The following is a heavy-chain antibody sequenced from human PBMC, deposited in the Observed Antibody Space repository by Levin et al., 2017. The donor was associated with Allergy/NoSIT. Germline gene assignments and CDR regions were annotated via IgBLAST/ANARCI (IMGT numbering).Heavy chain of an antibody. CDR2: IWYDGSNQ. D-gene: IGHD3-16*01. J-gene: IGHJ2*01. CDR3: ARDRNWGTVNWYLEL. CDR1: GFTFSRYG. Sequence: PGGSLRLSCAASGFTFSRYGMHWVRQAPGKGLEWVGVIWYDGSNQKYADSVKGRFTFSRDNSKNTVYLQTNSLGVEDTALYYGARDRNWGTVNWYLELWGRGTLVTVAS. V-gene: IGHV3-33*01.